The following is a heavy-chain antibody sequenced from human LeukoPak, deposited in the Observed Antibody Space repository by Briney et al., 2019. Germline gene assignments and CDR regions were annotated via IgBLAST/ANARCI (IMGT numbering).Heavy chain of an antibody. D-gene: IGHD2-15*01. CDR1: GFTFSTYA. CDR2: ISVSGGNT. Sequence: AGSLRLSCAASGFTFSTYAMNWVRQAPGKGLEWVSTISVSGGNTYYADSVKGRFTISRDNSKNTLYLQMNSLRAEDTALYYCAKGSGGADYWGQGTLVTVPS. CDR3: AKGSGGADY. V-gene: IGHV3-23*01. J-gene: IGHJ4*02.